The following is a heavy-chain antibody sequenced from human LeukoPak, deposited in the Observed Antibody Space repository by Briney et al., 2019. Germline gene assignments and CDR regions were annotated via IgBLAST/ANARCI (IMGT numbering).Heavy chain of an antibody. D-gene: IGHD3-22*01. Sequence: GGSLRLSCAASGFPFSTYAMSWVRQAPGKGLEWVPGISGSGGTTYFADSVKGRFTISRDNPKNTVYLQMNTLRAEDTAVYYCARGVYYYDSSANYYTYHFDYWGQGTLVTVSS. J-gene: IGHJ4*02. CDR1: GFPFSTYA. V-gene: IGHV3-23*01. CDR3: ARGVYYYDSSANYYTYHFDY. CDR2: ISGSGGTT.